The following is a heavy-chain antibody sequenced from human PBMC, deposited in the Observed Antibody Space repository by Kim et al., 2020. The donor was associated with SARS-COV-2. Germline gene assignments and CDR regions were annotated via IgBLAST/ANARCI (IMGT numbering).Heavy chain of an antibody. CDR1: GFTFSSYD. CDR3: ARGYYDSSGYYYYFDY. D-gene: IGHD3-22*01. CDR2: IGTAGDT. V-gene: IGHV3-13*04. J-gene: IGHJ4*02. Sequence: GGSLRLSCAASGFTFSSYDMHWVRQATGKGLEWVSAIGTAGDTYYPGSVKGRFTISRENAKNSLYLQMNSLRAGDTAVYYCARGYYDSSGYYYYFDYWGQGTLVTVSS.